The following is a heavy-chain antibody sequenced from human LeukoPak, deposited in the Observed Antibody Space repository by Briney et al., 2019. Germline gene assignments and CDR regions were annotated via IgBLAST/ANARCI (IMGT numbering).Heavy chain of an antibody. Sequence: SETLSLTCTVSGGSISSSSYYWVWIRQPPGKGLEWIGSMYYGGSTYYNPSLESRVTISVDTSKNQFSLKLSSVTAADTAVYYCARGRITMVRGVLHWGQGTLVTVSS. CDR3: ARGRITMVRGVLH. V-gene: IGHV4-39*07. J-gene: IGHJ4*02. CDR2: MYYGGST. CDR1: GGSISSSSYY. D-gene: IGHD3-10*01.